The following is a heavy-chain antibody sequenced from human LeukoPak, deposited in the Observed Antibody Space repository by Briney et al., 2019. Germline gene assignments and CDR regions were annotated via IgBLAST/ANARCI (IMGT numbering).Heavy chain of an antibody. CDR1: GFTFSSYN. V-gene: IGHV3-21*01. J-gene: IGHJ4*02. D-gene: IGHD3-3*01. Sequence: GGSLRLSCAASGFTFSSYNMNWVRQAPGKGLEWVTSISSSSSYINYADSVKGRFTISRDNAKNSLYLQMNSLRAEDTAVYWCARDYIAYDPLDYWGQGTLVTVSS. CDR2: ISSSSSYI. CDR3: ARDYIAYDPLDY.